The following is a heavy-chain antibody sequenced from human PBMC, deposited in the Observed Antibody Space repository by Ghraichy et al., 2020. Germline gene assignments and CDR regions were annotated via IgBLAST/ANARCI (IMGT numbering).Heavy chain of an antibody. D-gene: IGHD4-23*01. J-gene: IGHJ6*02. CDR3: AKTTVVTPDLNYYYYGMDV. Sequence: SVKVSCKASGGTFSSYAISWVRQAPGQGLEWMGGIIPIFGTANYAQKFQGRVTITADESTSTAYMELSSLRSEDTAVYYCAKTTVVTPDLNYYYYGMDVWGQGTTVTV. V-gene: IGHV1-69*13. CDR1: GGTFSSYA. CDR2: IIPIFGTA.